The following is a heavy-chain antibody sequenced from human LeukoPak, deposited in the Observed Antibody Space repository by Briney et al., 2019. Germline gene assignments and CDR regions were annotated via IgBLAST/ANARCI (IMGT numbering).Heavy chain of an antibody. CDR3: TTASYSSGWSYYFAY. D-gene: IGHD6-19*01. J-gene: IGHJ4*02. CDR1: GVTFSNAW. CDR2: IKSKTDGGTT. V-gene: IGHV3-15*01. Sequence: GGSLRLSCAASGVTFSNAWMSWLRQAPGKGLEWVGRIKSKTDGGTTDYAAPVKGRFTISRDDSKNTLYLQMNSLKTEDTAVYYCTTASYSSGWSYYFAYWGQGTLVTVSS.